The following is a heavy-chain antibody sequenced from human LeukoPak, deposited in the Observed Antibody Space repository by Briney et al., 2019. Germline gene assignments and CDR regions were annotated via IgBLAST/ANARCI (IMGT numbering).Heavy chain of an antibody. Sequence: GGSLRLSCAASGFTFSSYPMSWVRQAPGKGREWVSAISGCGGSTYYADSVKGRFTISRDNSKNTLYLQMNSLRAEDTAVYYCAKEAPEDILTGYYYYGMDVWGQGATVTVSS. CDR1: GFTFSSYP. D-gene: IGHD3-9*01. CDR2: ISGCGGST. J-gene: IGHJ6*02. CDR3: AKEAPEDILTGYYYYGMDV. V-gene: IGHV3-23*01.